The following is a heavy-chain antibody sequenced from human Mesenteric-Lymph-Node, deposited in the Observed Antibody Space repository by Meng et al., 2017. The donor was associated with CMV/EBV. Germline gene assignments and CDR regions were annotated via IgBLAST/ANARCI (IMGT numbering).Heavy chain of an antibody. V-gene: IGHV3-11*04. CDR1: GFTFSDYY. CDR3: ARDSRIAAAQYYYYGMDV. CDR2: ISSSGSTI. J-gene: IGHJ6*02. Sequence: GESLKISCAASGFTFSDYYMTWIRQAPGKGLEWISYISSSGSTIYYADSVKGRFTISRDNAEISLYLQMNSLRAEDTAVYYCARDSRIAAAQYYYYGMDVWGQGTTVTVSS. D-gene: IGHD6-13*01.